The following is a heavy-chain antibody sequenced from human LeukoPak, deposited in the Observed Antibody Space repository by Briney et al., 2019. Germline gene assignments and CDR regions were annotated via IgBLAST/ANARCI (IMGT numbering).Heavy chain of an antibody. CDR2: IYYSGST. CDR1: GGPISSYY. Sequence: SETLSLTCTVSGGPISSYYWSWIRQPPGKGLEWIGYIYYSGSTNYNPSLKSRVTISVDTSKNQFSLKLSSVTAADTAVYYCARDSSAAGETFDYWGQGTLVTVSS. D-gene: IGHD6-13*01. CDR3: ARDSSAAGETFDY. J-gene: IGHJ4*02. V-gene: IGHV4-59*01.